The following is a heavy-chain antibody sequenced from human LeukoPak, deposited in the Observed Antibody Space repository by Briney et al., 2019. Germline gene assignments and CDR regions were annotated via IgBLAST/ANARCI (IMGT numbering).Heavy chain of an antibody. D-gene: IGHD3-3*01. CDR1: GGSFSGYY. CDR3: ARFGNYDFWSGYIGLGAFDI. V-gene: IGHV4-34*01. Sequence: SETLSLTCAVYGGSFSGYYWSWIRQPPGKGLEWIGEINHSGSTNYNPSLKSRVTISVDTSKNQFSLKLSSVTAADTAVYYCARFGNYDFWSGYIGLGAFDIWGQGTMVTVSS. CDR2: INHSGST. J-gene: IGHJ3*02.